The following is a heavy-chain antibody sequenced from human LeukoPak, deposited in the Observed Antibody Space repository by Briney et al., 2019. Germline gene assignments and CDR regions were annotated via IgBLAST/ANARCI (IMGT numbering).Heavy chain of an antibody. CDR2: MNPNSGNT. CDR3: ARVDYSNDFDI. V-gene: IGHV1-8*01. CDR1: GYTFTSYD. D-gene: IGHD4-11*01. Sequence: GASVKVSCKASGYTFTSYDINWVRQATGQGLEWMGWMNPNSGNTGYGQKFQGRVTITMNTSISTAYMELSSLRSEDTAVYYCARVDYSNDFDIWGQGTMVTVSS. J-gene: IGHJ3*02.